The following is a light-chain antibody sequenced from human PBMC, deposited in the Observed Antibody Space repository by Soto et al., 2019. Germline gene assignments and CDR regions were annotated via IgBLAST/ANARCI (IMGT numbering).Light chain of an antibody. Sequence: QSVLAQPPSVSGAPGQRVTISCTGSRSNIGAGSDVHWYQHLPGTAPKLLIYGNTNRPSGVPDRFSGSKSDTSASLAITGLQGDDEADYYCQSFDNSLRTYVFGTGTQLTVL. J-gene: IGLJ1*01. CDR1: RSNIGAGSD. CDR3: QSFDNSLRTYV. V-gene: IGLV1-40*01. CDR2: GNT.